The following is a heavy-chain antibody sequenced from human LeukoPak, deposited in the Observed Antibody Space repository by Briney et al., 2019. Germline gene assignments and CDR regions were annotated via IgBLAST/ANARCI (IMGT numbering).Heavy chain of an antibody. D-gene: IGHD1-1*01. CDR1: GFTFSSYA. CDR2: ISGSGGST. Sequence: GGPLRLSCAASGFTFSSYAMSWVRQAPGKGLEWVSAISGSGGSTYYADSVKGRFTISRDNAKNSLYLQMNSLRAEDTAVYYCARGFRGNYYYMDVWGKGTTVTVSS. J-gene: IGHJ6*03. CDR3: ARGFRGNYYYMDV. V-gene: IGHV3-23*01.